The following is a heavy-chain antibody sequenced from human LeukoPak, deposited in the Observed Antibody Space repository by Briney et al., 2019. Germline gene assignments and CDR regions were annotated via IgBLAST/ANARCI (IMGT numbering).Heavy chain of an antibody. CDR3: ATLTGAFDY. CDR1: GGSFSGYY. CDR2: IYYSGST. D-gene: IGHD1-20*01. J-gene: IGHJ4*02. V-gene: IGHV4-59*01. Sequence: SETLSLTCAVYGGSFSGYYWSWIRQPPGKGLEWIGYIYYSGSTNYNPSLKSRVTISVDTSKNQFSLKLSSVTAADTAVYYCATLTGAFDYWGQGTLVTVSS.